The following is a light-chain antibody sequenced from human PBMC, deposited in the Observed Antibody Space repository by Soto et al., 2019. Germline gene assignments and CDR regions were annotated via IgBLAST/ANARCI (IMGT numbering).Light chain of an antibody. CDR2: EVT. Sequence: QSALTQPPSASGSPGQSVAISCTGTSSDVGAYNYVSWYQQYPGKAPKLMIYEVTKRPSGVPDRFSGSKSDNTASLTVSGLQAEDEADYYCSSYAGSKNLVFGGGTKVTVL. V-gene: IGLV2-8*01. CDR1: SSDVGAYNY. J-gene: IGLJ2*01. CDR3: SSYAGSKNLV.